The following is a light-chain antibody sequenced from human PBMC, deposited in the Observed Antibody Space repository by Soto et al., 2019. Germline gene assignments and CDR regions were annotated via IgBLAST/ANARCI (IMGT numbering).Light chain of an antibody. CDR3: QQCGGSPLFS. V-gene: IGKV3-20*01. J-gene: IGKJ3*01. CDR2: TTS. CDR1: ESVTSSC. Sequence: EIVLTQSPDTQSLSRGERATLSCTASESVTSSCLAWYQRKPGQAPRLLIHTTSTRATDIPDMFSGSGSGTDFNLTISRLEPEEFAVYYCQQCGGSPLFSFGPGTRVDI.